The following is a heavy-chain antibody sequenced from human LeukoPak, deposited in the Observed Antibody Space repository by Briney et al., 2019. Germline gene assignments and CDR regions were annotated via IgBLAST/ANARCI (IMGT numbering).Heavy chain of an antibody. Sequence: SVKVSCEASGGTFSSYAISWVRQAPGQGLEWMGRIIPILGIANYAQKFQGRVTITAGKSTSTAYMELSSLRSEDTAVYYCARDLYSGTTWVYWGQGTLVTVSS. D-gene: IGHD1-26*01. CDR3: ARDLYSGTTWVY. CDR2: IIPILGIA. J-gene: IGHJ4*02. CDR1: GGTFSSYA. V-gene: IGHV1-69*04.